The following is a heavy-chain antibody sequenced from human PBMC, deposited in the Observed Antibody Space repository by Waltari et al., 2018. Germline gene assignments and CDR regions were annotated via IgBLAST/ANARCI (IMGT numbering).Heavy chain of an antibody. V-gene: IGHV3-33*01. Sequence: QVQLVESGGGVVQPGMSLRLSCAASGFSLSHFGMHWVRQAPGKGVGWVALASFDGSTTYYADSVRGRVTISRDNAKSTLFLQMTSLRAEDTAVYFCVRDDPGYGLDVWGQGTTVTVSS. CDR2: ASFDGSTT. CDR3: VRDDPGYGLDV. CDR1: GFSLSHFG. D-gene: IGHD7-27*01. J-gene: IGHJ6*02.